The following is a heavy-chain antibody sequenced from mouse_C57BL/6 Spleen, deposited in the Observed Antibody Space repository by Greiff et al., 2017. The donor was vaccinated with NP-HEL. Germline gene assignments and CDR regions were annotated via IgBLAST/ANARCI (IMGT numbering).Heavy chain of an antibody. Sequence: EVKLVESGGGLVQPKGSLKLSCAASGFSFNTYAMNWVRQAPGKGLEWVARIRSKSNNYATYYADSVKDRFTISRDDSESMLYLQMNNLKTEDTAMYYCVRQDGDVFDYWGQGTTLTVSS. CDR2: IRSKSNNYAT. CDR3: VRQDGDVFDY. J-gene: IGHJ2*01. D-gene: IGHD3-3*01. V-gene: IGHV10-1*01. CDR1: GFSFNTYA.